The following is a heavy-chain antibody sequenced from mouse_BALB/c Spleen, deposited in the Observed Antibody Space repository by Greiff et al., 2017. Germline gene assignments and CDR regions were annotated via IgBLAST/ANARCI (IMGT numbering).Heavy chain of an antibody. CDR1: GFTFTDYY. CDR3: ERERGTKNYFDD. CDR2: IRNKANGYTT. Sequence: DVKLVESGGGLVQPGGSLRLSCATSGFTFTDYYLSWVRQPPGKALEWLGFIRNKANGYTTEYSASVKGRFTISRDNSQSILYLQMNTLRAEDSATYYCERERGTKNYFDDGGKGKTRTV. D-gene: IGHD2-14*01. J-gene: IGHJ2*01. V-gene: IGHV7-3*02.